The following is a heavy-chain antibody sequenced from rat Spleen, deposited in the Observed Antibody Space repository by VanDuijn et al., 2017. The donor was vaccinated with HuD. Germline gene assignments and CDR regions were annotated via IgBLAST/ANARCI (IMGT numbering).Heavy chain of an antibody. V-gene: IGHV5-19*01. J-gene: IGHJ3*01. CDR3: ATGATLD. CDR2: ISPSGGST. CDR1: EFTFSNYA. Sequence: EVQLVESGGGLVQPGRSLKLSCAASEFTFSNYAMHWIRQAPTKGLEWVASISPSGGSTYYRDSVKGRFTISRDNAKSTLDLQMDSLRSEDTATYYCATGATLDWGQGTLVTVSS. D-gene: IGHD1-4*01.